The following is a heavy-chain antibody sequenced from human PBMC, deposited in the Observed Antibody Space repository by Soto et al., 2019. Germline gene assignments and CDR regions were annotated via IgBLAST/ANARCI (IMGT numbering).Heavy chain of an antibody. Sequence: PSETLSLTCTVSGGSISSWSNYWGWIRQSPGKGPEWIGIIYYTGTAYYNPSLKSRVTISVDTSKNQFSLMLNSVTAADTAVYYCARAQRLGPEYYYGMDVWGQGTTVTVPS. V-gene: IGHV4-39*01. CDR2: IYYTGTA. J-gene: IGHJ6*02. CDR3: ARAQRLGPEYYYGMDV. D-gene: IGHD4-17*01. CDR1: GGSISSWSNY.